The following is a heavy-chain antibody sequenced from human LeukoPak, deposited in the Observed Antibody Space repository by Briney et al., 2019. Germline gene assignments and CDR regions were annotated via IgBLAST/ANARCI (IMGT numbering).Heavy chain of an antibody. CDR1: GITLSNYG. CDR2: ISGSGGGT. CDR3: AERGVVIRVILVGFHKEAYYFDS. J-gene: IGHJ4*02. Sequence: GGSLRLSCAVSGITLSNYGMSWVRQAPGKGLEWVAGISGSGGGTNYADAVKGWFTISRDNRKNTLHLQMNSLRAEDTAVYFCAERGVVIRVILVGFHKEAYYFDSWGQGALVIVSS. D-gene: IGHD3-22*01. V-gene: IGHV3-23*01.